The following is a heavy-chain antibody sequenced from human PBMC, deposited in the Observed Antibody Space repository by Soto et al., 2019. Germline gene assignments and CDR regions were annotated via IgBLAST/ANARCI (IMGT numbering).Heavy chain of an antibody. CDR2: IIGSGGST. D-gene: IGHD3-22*01. V-gene: IGHV3-23*01. Sequence: PGGSLRLSCAASGFTFNSYAMSWVRQAPGKGLEWVSTIIGSGGSTYYADSVNGRFSVSRDNSKNTLYLQMNSLRAEDTAVYYCATDRNYYDSSGYDYWGQGTLVTVSS. J-gene: IGHJ4*02. CDR1: GFTFNSYA. CDR3: ATDRNYYDSSGYDY.